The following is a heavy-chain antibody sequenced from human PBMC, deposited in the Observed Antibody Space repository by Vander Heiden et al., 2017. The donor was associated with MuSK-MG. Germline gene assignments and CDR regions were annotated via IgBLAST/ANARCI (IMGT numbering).Heavy chain of an antibody. Sequence: EVQLVESGGGLVQPGGSLRLSCSASGFPFSSYEMNWVRQAPGKGLEWVSYISSSGSTIYYADSVKGRFTISRDNAKNSLYLQMNSLRAEDTAVYYCARVGDGITGTKDYWGQGTLVTVSS. J-gene: IGHJ4*02. CDR2: ISSSGSTI. V-gene: IGHV3-48*03. CDR3: ARVGDGITGTKDY. CDR1: GFPFSSYE. D-gene: IGHD1-20*01.